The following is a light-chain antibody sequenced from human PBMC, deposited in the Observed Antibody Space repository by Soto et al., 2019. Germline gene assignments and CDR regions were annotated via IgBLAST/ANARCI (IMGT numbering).Light chain of an antibody. V-gene: IGLV1-44*01. J-gene: IGLJ1*01. CDR3: AAWDDSLDVYV. CDR1: NSNIGSNT. CDR2: SNN. Sequence: VLTQPPSASGTPGQRVTISCSGSNSNIGSNTVNWYQHLPGTAPKLPIYSNNQRPSGVPDRFSGSKSGTSASLAISGLQSEDEADYYCAAWDDSLDVYVFGTGTKVTVL.